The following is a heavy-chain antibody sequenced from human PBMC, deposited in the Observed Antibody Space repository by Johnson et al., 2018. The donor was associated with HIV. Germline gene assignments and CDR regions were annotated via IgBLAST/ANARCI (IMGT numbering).Heavy chain of an antibody. CDR3: ARDRHGSGRPNAFDL. Sequence: QVQLVESGGGVVQPGRSLRLSCAASGFTFSSYAMHWVRQAPGKGLEWVAVISYDGSNKYYADSVKGRFTISRDNSKNTLYLQMNSPSPEDTGVYHCARDRHGSGRPNAFDLWGRVTKVTVSS. CDR2: ISYDGSNK. V-gene: IGHV3-30-3*01. J-gene: IGHJ3*01. D-gene: IGHD3-10*01. CDR1: GFTFSSYA.